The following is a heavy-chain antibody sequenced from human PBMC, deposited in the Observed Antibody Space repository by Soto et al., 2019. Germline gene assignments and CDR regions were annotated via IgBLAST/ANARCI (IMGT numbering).Heavy chain of an antibody. CDR2: IYWNDDK. Sequence: QITLKRSGPTLVKPTQTLTLTCTLSGISLSTSGVGLGWIRQTPGKALEWLALIYWNDDKHYNPSLKTRLTITKDTSKNQTVLTLTNMDPVDTATYYCARGLATLPVFAFDIWDQGTVVTVSP. CDR1: GISLSTSGVG. CDR3: ARGLATLPVFAFDI. V-gene: IGHV2-5*01. D-gene: IGHD6-6*01. J-gene: IGHJ3*02.